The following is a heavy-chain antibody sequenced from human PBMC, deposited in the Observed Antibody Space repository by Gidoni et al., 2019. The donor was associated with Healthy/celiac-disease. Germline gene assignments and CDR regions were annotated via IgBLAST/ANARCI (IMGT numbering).Heavy chain of an antibody. V-gene: IGHV4-31*03. CDR3: ARDRDYDFWSGDYYGMDV. CDR1: GCSIRSGGYY. CDR2: IYYSGST. J-gene: IGHJ6*02. Sequence: QVQLQESGPGLVKPSQTLSLTCTFSGCSIRSGGYYWSWLRQHPGKGLEWIGYIYYSGSTYYNPSLKSRVTISVDTSKNQFSLKLSSVTAADTAVYYCARDRDYDFWSGDYYGMDVWGQGTTVTVSS. D-gene: IGHD3-3*01.